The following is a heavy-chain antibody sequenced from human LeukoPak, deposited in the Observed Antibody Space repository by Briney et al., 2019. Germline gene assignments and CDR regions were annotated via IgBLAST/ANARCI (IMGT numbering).Heavy chain of an antibody. CDR3: AKELGYDIYYGMDV. CDR1: GFTFSSYA. J-gene: IGHJ6*02. CDR2: ISASGGST. Sequence: PGGSLRLSCAASGFTFSSYAMSWVRQAPGKGLEWVSAISASGGSTYYADSVQGRFTISRANSKNTLYLQMNSLRAEDTAVYYCAKELGYDIYYGMDVWGQGTTVTVSS. V-gene: IGHV3-23*01. D-gene: IGHD3-9*01.